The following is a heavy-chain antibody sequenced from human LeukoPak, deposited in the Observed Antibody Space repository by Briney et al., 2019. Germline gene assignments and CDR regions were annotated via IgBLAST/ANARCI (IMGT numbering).Heavy chain of an antibody. CDR3: AREGQGNYYGSGSRYYFDY. CDR2: IYTSGST. D-gene: IGHD3-10*01. J-gene: IGHJ4*02. CDR1: GGSISSYY. Sequence: SETLSLTCTVSGGSISSYYWSWIRQPAGKGLEWIGRIYTSGSTNYNPSLKSRVTMSVDTSKNQFSLKLSSVTAADTAVYYCAREGQGNYYGSGSRYYFDYWGQGTLVTVSS. V-gene: IGHV4-4*07.